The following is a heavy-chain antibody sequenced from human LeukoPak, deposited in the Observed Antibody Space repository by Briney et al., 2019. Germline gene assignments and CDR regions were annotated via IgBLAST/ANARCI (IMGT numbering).Heavy chain of an antibody. J-gene: IGHJ6*03. CDR1: DDSITMYY. CDR3: ARGRVSSSTWYSTYYYYFYMDV. Sequence: PSETLSLTCSVSDDSITMYYWTWIRQPPGRGLEWIGYVDHTGSTNFNPSLNGRVSISRDTTKNLFSLRLRSVTAADTAVYFCARGRVSSSTWYSTYYYYFYMDVWGKGTTVTVSS. D-gene: IGHD1-1*01. V-gene: IGHV4-59*01. CDR2: VDHTGST.